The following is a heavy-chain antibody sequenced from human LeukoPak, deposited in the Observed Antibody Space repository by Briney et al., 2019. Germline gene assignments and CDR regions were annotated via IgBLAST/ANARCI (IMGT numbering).Heavy chain of an antibody. D-gene: IGHD2-21*02. CDR1: GFTFSSYA. CDR3: AKVTVVVTAIDY. Sequence: PGGSLRLSCAASGFTFSSYAMSWVRQAPGKGLEWVSAISGSGGSTYYADSVKGRFTISRDNSKNTLYLQMNGLRAEDTAVYYCAKVTVVVTAIDYWGQGTLVTVSS. J-gene: IGHJ4*02. CDR2: ISGSGGST. V-gene: IGHV3-23*01.